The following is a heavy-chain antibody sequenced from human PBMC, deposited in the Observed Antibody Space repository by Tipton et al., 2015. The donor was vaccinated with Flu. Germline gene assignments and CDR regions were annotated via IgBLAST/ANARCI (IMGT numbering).Heavy chain of an antibody. CDR2: ISGGGGRWVATVSGGGGTT. V-gene: IGHV3-23*01. CDR3: AKGIPELVAGLDS. CDR1: GFTFSIYA. D-gene: IGHD6-19*01. J-gene: IGHJ4*02. Sequence: SLRLSCAASGFTFSIYAMSWVRQAPGKGLELVAAISGGGGRWVATVSGGGGTTFFADSVKGRFTISRDNIKNILYLQMNSLRAEDTAVYYCAKGIPELVAGLDSWGQGTLVTVSS.